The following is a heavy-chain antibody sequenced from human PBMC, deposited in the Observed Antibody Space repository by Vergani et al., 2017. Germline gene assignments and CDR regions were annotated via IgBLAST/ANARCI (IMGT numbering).Heavy chain of an antibody. CDR2: ISYDGSNK. J-gene: IGHJ5*02. CDR3: ARDRVPSVVVTAVGWFDP. CDR1: GFTFSSYA. D-gene: IGHD2-21*02. Sequence: QVQLVESGGGVVQPGRSLRLSCAASGFTFSSYAMHWVRQAPGKGLEWVAVISYDGSNKYYADSVKGRFTISRDNSKNTLYLQMNSLRAEDTAVYYCARDRVPSVVVTAVGWFDPWGQGTLVTVSS. V-gene: IGHV3-30-3*01.